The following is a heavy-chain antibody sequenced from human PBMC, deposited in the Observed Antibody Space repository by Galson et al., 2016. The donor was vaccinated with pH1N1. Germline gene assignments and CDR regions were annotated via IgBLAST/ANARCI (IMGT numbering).Heavy chain of an antibody. Sequence: LRLSCAASGFTFSTYGMSWVRQAPGKGLEWVSFISVSGISTYYVDSVKGRFTISRDNSTNTLYLQMNSLRAEDTAVYYCAKDWAKEVVHRQGFFDKWGQGTLVTVSS. CDR1: GFTFSTYG. CDR3: AKDWAKEVVHRQGFFDK. V-gene: IGHV3-23*01. D-gene: IGHD2-15*01. CDR2: ISVSGIST. J-gene: IGHJ4*02.